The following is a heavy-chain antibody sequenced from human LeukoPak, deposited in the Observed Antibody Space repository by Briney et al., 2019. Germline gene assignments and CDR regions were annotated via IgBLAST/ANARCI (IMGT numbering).Heavy chain of an antibody. CDR3: AKEVRSYTKGFDP. CDR1: GFTFSSYA. J-gene: IGHJ5*02. D-gene: IGHD3-16*01. CDR2: ISYDGSNK. Sequence: GGSLRLSCAASGFTFSSYAMHWVRQAPGKGLEWVAVISYDGSNKYYADSVKGRFTISRDNSKNTLYLQMNSLRAEDTAVYYCAKEVRSYTKGFDPWGQGTLVTVSS. V-gene: IGHV3-30*04.